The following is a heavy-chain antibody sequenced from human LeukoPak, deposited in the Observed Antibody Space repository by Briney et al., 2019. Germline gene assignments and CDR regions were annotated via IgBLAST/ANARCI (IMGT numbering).Heavy chain of an antibody. J-gene: IGHJ5*02. V-gene: IGHV4-59*11. D-gene: IGHD2-21*01. Sequence: SETLSLTCSVSGASISSQYWTWIRQPPGKGLEWIGYIYNSGSTNYNPSLKSRVTMSIDTSMNQFSLRLTSVAAADTAVYYCARRRIDSMYNWFDPWGQGTLVIVSS. CDR2: IYNSGST. CDR1: GASISSQY. CDR3: ARRRIDSMYNWFDP.